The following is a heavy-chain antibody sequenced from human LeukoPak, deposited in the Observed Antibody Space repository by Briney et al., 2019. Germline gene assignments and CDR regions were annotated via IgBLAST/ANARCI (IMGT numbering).Heavy chain of an antibody. Sequence: GGSLRLSCAASGFTFSSYAMSWVRQAPGKGLEWVSAISGSGGSTYYADSVKGRFTISRDNPKNTLYLQMNSLRAEDTAVYYCAKARSGWLIFDYWGQGTLVTVSS. D-gene: IGHD6-19*01. CDR3: AKARSGWLIFDY. V-gene: IGHV3-23*01. CDR2: ISGSGGST. J-gene: IGHJ4*02. CDR1: GFTFSSYA.